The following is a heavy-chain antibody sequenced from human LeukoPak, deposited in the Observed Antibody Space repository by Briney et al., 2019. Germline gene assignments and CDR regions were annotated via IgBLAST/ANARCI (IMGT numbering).Heavy chain of an antibody. V-gene: IGHV4-34*01. J-gene: IGHJ4*02. Sequence: SETLSLTCAVYGGSFSGYYWSWIRQPPGKGLEWIGEITHSGSTNYYPSLKSRVTLSVDTSKNQFSLKLRSVTAADTAVYYCARGGPSSWYFFWGQGTLVTVSS. D-gene: IGHD6-13*01. CDR3: ARGGPSSWYFF. CDR2: ITHSGST. CDR1: GGSFSGYY.